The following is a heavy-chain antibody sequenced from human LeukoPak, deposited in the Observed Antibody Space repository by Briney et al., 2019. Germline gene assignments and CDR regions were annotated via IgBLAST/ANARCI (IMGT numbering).Heavy chain of an antibody. CDR2: IHSGGST. V-gene: IGHV3-53*01. J-gene: IGHJ4*02. Sequence: GGSLRLSCAASGFSVSSNYMSWVRQAPGKGLEWVSVIHSGGSTYYVDSVKGRFTISRDNSKNTLYLQMNSLRAEDTAVYYCAAPVAGDVYWGQGTLVTVSS. CDR1: GFSVSSNY. CDR3: AAPVAGDVY. D-gene: IGHD6-19*01.